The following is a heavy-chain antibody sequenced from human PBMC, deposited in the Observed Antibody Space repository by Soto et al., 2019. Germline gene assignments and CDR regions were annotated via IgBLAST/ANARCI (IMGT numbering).Heavy chain of an antibody. D-gene: IGHD3-22*01. CDR3: ARVPVIAMIGYYYGMDV. CDR1: GFTFSSYE. J-gene: IGHJ6*02. Sequence: EVQLVESGGGLVQPGGSLRLSCAASGFTFSSYEMNWVRQAPGKGLEWVSYISSSGSTIYYADSVKGRFTISRDNAKNSLYLQMNSLRAEDTAVYYCARVPVIAMIGYYYGMDVWGQGTTVTVSS. CDR2: ISSSGSTI. V-gene: IGHV3-48*03.